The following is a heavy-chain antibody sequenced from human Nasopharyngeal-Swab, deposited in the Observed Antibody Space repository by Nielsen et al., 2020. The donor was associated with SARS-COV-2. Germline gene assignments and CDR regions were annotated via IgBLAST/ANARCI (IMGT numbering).Heavy chain of an antibody. Sequence: SETLSLTCAVFGGSFSGSYWSWIRQPPGKGLEWIGEINHSGSTNYNPSLKSRVTISVDTSKDQFSLKLSSVTAADTAVYYCARRGWFGEFVFDYWGQGTLVTVSS. CDR2: INHSGST. CDR1: GGSFSGSY. V-gene: IGHV4-34*01. J-gene: IGHJ4*02. D-gene: IGHD3-10*01. CDR3: ARRGWFGEFVFDY.